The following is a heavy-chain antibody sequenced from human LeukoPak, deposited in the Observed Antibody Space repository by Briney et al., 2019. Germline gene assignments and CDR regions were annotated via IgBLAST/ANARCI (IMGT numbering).Heavy chain of an antibody. J-gene: IGHJ2*01. CDR3: ARDLGHYDILTGYYIGWNFDL. CDR2: INANTGGT. Sequence: SVKVSCKTFGYTFTDYHMNWVRQAPGQGLEWMGWINANTGGTTYAQKFQGRVTMTRDTSINTAYMELTSLTSDDTAVYYCARDLGHYDILTGYYIGWNFDLWGRGTLVSVSS. D-gene: IGHD3-9*01. V-gene: IGHV1-2*02. CDR1: GYTFTDYH.